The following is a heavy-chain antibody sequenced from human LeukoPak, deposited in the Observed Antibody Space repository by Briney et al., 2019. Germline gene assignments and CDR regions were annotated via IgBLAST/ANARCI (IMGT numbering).Heavy chain of an antibody. CDR2: IYSGGST. D-gene: IGHD3-10*01. CDR3: ARADPNASGYFYRFNWFDP. CDR1: GGSISSYY. J-gene: IGHJ5*02. Sequence: SETLSLTCTVSGGSISSYYWNWVRQPPGKGLEWIGNIYSGGSTDYNPSLKSRVTISLDTSKFQFSLRLNSVTAADTAVYYCARADPNASGYFYRFNWFDPWGQGTLVTVSS. V-gene: IGHV4-59*01.